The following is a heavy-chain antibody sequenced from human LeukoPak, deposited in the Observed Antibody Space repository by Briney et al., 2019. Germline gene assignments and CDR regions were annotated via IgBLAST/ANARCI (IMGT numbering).Heavy chain of an antibody. J-gene: IGHJ4*02. Sequence: GGSLRLSCAASGFTFSNYWMTWVRQAPGKGLEWVANINQDGNLIRYVDSVKGRFTISRDNAKNSLYLQMNSLRVEDTAVYYCAKGAKLYYYDSSGYQDYWGQGTLVTVSS. CDR3: AKGAKLYYYDSSGYQDY. CDR2: INQDGNLI. CDR1: GFTFSNYW. V-gene: IGHV3-7*03. D-gene: IGHD3-22*01.